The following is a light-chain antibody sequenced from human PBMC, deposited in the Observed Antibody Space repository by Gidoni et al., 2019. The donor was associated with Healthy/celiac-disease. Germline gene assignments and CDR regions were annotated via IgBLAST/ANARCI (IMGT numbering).Light chain of an antibody. CDR1: SGHSSYA. CDR2: LNSDGSH. V-gene: IGLV4-69*01. J-gene: IGLJ3*02. CDR3: QTWSTGIRV. Sequence: QLVLTQSPYASASLGASVKLTCTLSSGHSSYAIAWHQQQPEKGPRYLMKLNSDGSHSKGDGIPDRFSGSSSGAARSLTISHLQYEDEADYYCQTWSTGIRVFGGGTKLTVL.